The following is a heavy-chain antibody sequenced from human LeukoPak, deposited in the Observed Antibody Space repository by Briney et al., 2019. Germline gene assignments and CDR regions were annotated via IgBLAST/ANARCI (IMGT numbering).Heavy chain of an antibody. D-gene: IGHD2-2*01. CDR3: ARSCGSSSCFFVY. J-gene: IGHJ4*02. V-gene: IGHV1-18*01. CDR1: GYSFTNYG. CDR2: ISAYNGDS. Sequence: ASVKVSCKASGYSFTNYGISWVRQAPGQGLEWMGRISAYNGDSNSVQKFQGRLTMTTDTPTSTANMELRSLRSDDTAVYYCARSCGSSSCFFVYWGQGTLVTVSS.